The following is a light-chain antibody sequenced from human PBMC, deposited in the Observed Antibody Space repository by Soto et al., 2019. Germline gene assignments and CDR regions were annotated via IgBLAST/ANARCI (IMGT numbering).Light chain of an antibody. V-gene: IGKV1-39*01. Sequence: DIQMSQSPSSLSASIGDRITITCRASQSISTYLNWYQQKPGKAPRLLIYGASTLQNGVPSRFSGSGSATDYTLTINSLQPEDFATYYCQQSFITPPLTFGGGITVEMK. CDR1: QSISTY. J-gene: IGKJ4*01. CDR3: QQSFITPPLT. CDR2: GAS.